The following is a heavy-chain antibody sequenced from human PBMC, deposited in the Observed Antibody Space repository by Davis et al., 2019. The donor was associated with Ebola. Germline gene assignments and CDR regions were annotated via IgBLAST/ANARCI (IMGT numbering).Heavy chain of an antibody. J-gene: IGHJ3*02. Sequence: PGGSLRLSCAASGFTFSRYWIHWVRQAPGKGLLWVSRINVDGSTTTYADSVKGRFTISRDNAKNTVYLQMNSLRDEDTAVYYCARDPGVRFLEWLSTTDAFDIWGQGTMVTVSS. CDR2: INVDGSTT. CDR1: GFTFSRYW. V-gene: IGHV3-74*01. D-gene: IGHD3-3*01. CDR3: ARDPGVRFLEWLSTTDAFDI.